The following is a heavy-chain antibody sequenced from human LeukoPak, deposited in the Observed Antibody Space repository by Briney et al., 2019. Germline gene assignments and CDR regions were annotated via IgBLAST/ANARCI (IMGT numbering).Heavy chain of an antibody. CDR1: GFTFTYNG. CDR2: ISRSSTTI. CDR3: AKEGGQWHLDY. D-gene: IGHD6-19*01. Sequence: GGSLRLSCAASGFTFTYNGMNWVRQAPGKGREWVSFISRSSTTIYYADSVRGRFTISRDNAKNSLYLLMNSLRAEDTAVCYCAKEGGQWHLDYWGQGTLVTVSS. J-gene: IGHJ4*02. V-gene: IGHV3-48*01.